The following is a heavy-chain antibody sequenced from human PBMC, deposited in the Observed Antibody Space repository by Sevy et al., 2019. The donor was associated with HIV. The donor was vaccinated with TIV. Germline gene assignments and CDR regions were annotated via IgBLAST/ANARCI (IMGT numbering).Heavy chain of an antibody. D-gene: IGHD2-15*01. V-gene: IGHV3-23*01. Sequence: GGSLRLSCAASEITLSNYAMNWVRQAPGRGVEWVSAISGSGGSTYYAHSVKGRFTISRDNSKNTLSLQMHSLRVEDTAVYYCAKDRAVLVGDAFDLWGQGTMVTVSS. CDR1: EITLSNYA. CDR3: AKDRAVLVGDAFDL. CDR2: ISGSGGST. J-gene: IGHJ3*01.